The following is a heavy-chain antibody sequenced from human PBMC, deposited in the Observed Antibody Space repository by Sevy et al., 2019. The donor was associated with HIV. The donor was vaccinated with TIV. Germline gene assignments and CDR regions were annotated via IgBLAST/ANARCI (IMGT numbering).Heavy chain of an antibody. Sequence: GGSLRLSCAASGFVFEDYGMNWVRQAPGKGLECVSGINWNGGSTGYADSVKGRFTISRDNAKNSLYLQMNSLRAEDTAIYYCARERSCGGDCYYFDTWGQGALVTVSS. V-gene: IGHV3-20*04. CDR1: GFVFEDYG. D-gene: IGHD2-21*02. CDR2: INWNGGST. J-gene: IGHJ4*02. CDR3: ARERSCGGDCYYFDT.